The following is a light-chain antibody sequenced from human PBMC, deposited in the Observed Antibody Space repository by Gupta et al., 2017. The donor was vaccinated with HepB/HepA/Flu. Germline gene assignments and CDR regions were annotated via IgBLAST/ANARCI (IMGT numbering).Light chain of an antibody. J-gene: IGKJ1*01. V-gene: IGKV3-20*01. CDR2: GTS. CDR1: QSVNSRY. Sequence: EIVLTQSPGTLSLSPGERATLSCRASQSVNSRYLAWYQQKPGQAPRLLIYGTSSRASGMPDRFSGSGSGTDFTLTISRLEPEDFAVYYCEQYDRSPWTFGQGTKVEIK. CDR3: EQYDRSPWT.